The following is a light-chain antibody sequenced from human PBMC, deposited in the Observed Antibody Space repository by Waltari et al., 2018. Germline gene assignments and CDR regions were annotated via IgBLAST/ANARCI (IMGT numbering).Light chain of an antibody. Sequence: QSALTQPASVSGSPGQSITISRTGTSSDAGGYNYVPWYQRHPGNAPKLMIYEVSNRPSGVSNRFSGSKSGNTASLTISGLQAEDEADYYCTSYTSTSPCVFGGGTKLTVL. CDR3: TSYTSTSPCV. CDR2: EVS. CDR1: SSDAGGYNY. V-gene: IGLV2-14*01. J-gene: IGLJ3*02.